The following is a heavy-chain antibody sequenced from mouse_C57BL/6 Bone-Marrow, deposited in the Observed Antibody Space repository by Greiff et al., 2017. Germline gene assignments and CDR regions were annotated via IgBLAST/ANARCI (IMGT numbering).Heavy chain of an antibody. Sequence: QVQLQQSGAELVRPGASVTLSCKASGYTFTDYEMHWVKQTPVHGLEWIGAIDPETGGTAYNQKFKGKAILTADKSSSTAYMALRSLTSEDSAVDYGTSDGYYDSSMDYWGQGTSVTVSS. CDR1: GYTFTDYE. CDR3: TSDGYYDSSMDY. CDR2: IDPETGGT. V-gene: IGHV1-15*01. J-gene: IGHJ4*01. D-gene: IGHD2-3*01.